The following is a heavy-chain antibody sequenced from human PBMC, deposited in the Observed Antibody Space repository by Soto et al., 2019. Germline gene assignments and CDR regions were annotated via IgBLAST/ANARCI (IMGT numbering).Heavy chain of an antibody. J-gene: IGHJ3*02. CDR3: ARGVGAHSITMIVVVINDAFDI. Sequence: SVKVSCKASGGTFSSYAISWVRQAPGQGLEWMGGIIPIFGTANYAQKFQGRVTITADESTSTAYMELSSLRSEDTAVYYCARGVGAHSITMIVVVINDAFDIWGQGTMVTVSS. CDR2: IIPIFGTA. V-gene: IGHV1-69*13. D-gene: IGHD3-22*01. CDR1: GGTFSSYA.